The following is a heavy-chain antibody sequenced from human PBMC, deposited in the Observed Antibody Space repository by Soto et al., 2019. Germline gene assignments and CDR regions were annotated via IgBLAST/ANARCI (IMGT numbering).Heavy chain of an antibody. CDR1: GYTFTSYG. D-gene: IGHD3-22*01. Sequence: ASVKVSCKASGYTFTSYGISWVRQAPGQGLEWMGWISAYNGNTNYAQKLQGRVTMTTDTSTSTAYMELRSLRSDDTAVYYCARDWRYYDSSGYYYEFDYWGQGTLVTVSS. CDR2: ISAYNGNT. CDR3: ARDWRYYDSSGYYYEFDY. J-gene: IGHJ4*02. V-gene: IGHV1-18*01.